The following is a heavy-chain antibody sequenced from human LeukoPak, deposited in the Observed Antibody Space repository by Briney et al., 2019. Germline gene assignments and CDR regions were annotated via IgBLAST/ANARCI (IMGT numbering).Heavy chain of an antibody. CDR2: VITMLATQ. CDR1: GGTFSSYA. CDR3: ARGLHGDYGYFDY. V-gene: IGHV1-69*01. D-gene: IGHD4-17*01. J-gene: IGHJ4*02. Sequence: GSAVKVSCKASGGTFSSYAISWVRQAPGQGLEWMGGVITMLATQNYAPKFQDRVTITADESTSTAYMELRSLRSEDTAVYHCARGLHGDYGYFDYWGQGTLVTVSS.